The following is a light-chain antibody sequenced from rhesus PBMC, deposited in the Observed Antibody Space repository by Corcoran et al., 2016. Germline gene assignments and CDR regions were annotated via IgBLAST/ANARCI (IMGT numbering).Light chain of an antibody. CDR3: QQDYNAPYT. V-gene: IGKV1-94*01. CDR1: QGINKE. J-gene: IGKJ2*01. CDR2: AAS. Sequence: DIQMTQSPSSLSASVGDRVTVTCRASQGINKELSWYQQKPGKAPTLLIYAASSLQTGVSSRFSGDGTGTEFTHTISNLQTEDVATYYCQQDYNAPYTFGQGTKVEIK.